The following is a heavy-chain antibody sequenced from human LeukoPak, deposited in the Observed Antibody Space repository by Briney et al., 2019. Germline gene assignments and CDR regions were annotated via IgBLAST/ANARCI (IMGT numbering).Heavy chain of an antibody. Sequence: SVKVSCKVSGGPFSGHGISWVRQAPGEGLEWMGGITAIYETTNYAERFQGRVTMAADESTSTFYMELSSLRSEDTAVYYCARGLHSSYYGYGMDFWGQGTTVTVSS. CDR1: GGPFSGHG. D-gene: IGHD4-11*01. J-gene: IGHJ6*02. V-gene: IGHV1-69*01. CDR3: ARGLHSSYYGYGMDF. CDR2: ITAIYETT.